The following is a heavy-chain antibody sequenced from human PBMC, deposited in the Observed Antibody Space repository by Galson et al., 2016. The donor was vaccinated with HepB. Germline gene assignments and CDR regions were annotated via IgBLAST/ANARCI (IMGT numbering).Heavy chain of an antibody. Sequence: SPRLSCAASGLTLRNFIIHWVRQPPGKGLEWVAAISHDDISKYYTDSVKGRFTISRDNSGNTVDLQMNSLRAEDTAVYYCARAAHSSGYCDVFDIWGQGTKVTVSS. CDR3: ARAAHSSGYCDVFDI. CDR1: GLTLRNFI. J-gene: IGHJ3*02. D-gene: IGHD3-22*01. V-gene: IGHV3-30-3*01. CDR2: ISHDDISK.